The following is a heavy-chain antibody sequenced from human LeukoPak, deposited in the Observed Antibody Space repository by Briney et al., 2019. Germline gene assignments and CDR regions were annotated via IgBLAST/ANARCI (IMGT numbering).Heavy chain of an antibody. V-gene: IGHV3-7*01. Sequence: GGSLRLSCAASGFTFSSYWMSWVRQAPGKGLEWVANIKQDGSEKYYVDSVKGRFTISRDNSKNTLYLQMNSLRAEDTAVYYCARDHGRMVRGVIIGWGQGTLVTVSS. J-gene: IGHJ4*02. CDR2: IKQDGSEK. CDR3: ARDHGRMVRGVIIG. D-gene: IGHD3-10*01. CDR1: GFTFSSYW.